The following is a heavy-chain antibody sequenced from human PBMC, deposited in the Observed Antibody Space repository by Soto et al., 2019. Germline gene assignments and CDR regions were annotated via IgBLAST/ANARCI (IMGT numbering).Heavy chain of an antibody. CDR1: GFTFSSYA. CDR2: ISASGDAT. J-gene: IGHJ2*01. V-gene: IGHV3-23*01. D-gene: IGHD4-17*01. Sequence: EVQLLESGGGLVQPGGSLRLSCAASGFTFSSYAMAWVRQAPGKGLDWVSGISASGDATYYADSVKGRVTISRDNSQNTLYLQMSSLSAEDTAVYYCAKSYYGGNTGYFDLWGRGTLATVSS. CDR3: AKSYYGGNTGYFDL.